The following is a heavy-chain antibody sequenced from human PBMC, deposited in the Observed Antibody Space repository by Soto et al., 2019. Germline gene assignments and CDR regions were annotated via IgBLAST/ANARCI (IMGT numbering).Heavy chain of an antibody. V-gene: IGHV4-59*01. CDR2: ISYRGNT. Sequence: SETMALTCTVCRGSIRGYVWSWIRQPPGKEPEWIGYISYRGNTNYNPSLQSRVSISLVTSKNQISLKLDAVTASDTAVYYCARMERSKEGLSVYYFDFWGQGTLVTVSS. D-gene: IGHD1-26*01. CDR3: ARMERSKEGLSVYYFDF. J-gene: IGHJ4*02. CDR1: RGSIRGYV.